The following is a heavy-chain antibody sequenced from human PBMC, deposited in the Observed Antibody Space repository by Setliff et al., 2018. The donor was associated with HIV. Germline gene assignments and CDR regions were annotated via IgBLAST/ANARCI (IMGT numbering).Heavy chain of an antibody. CDR1: GFTFSNAW. D-gene: IGHD2-8*01. V-gene: IGHV3-15*01. CDR3: ARVRPLGYCSTGACPPDY. Sequence: PGGSLRLSCAASGFTFSNAWMSWVRQAPGKGLEWVGRIKSKTDGGTTDYAAPVKGRFTISRDDSKNTLYLQMNSLKTEDTAVYYCARVRPLGYCSTGACPPDYWGQGTLVTVSS. CDR2: IKSKTDGGTT. J-gene: IGHJ4*02.